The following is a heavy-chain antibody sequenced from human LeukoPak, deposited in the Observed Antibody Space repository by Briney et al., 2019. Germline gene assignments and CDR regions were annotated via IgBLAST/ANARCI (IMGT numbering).Heavy chain of an antibody. Sequence: GGSLRLSCAASGFSFDTYAMTWVRQAPGKGLEWVSAISGDGGSTYYAVSVKGRFTIYRDNSKNTLYLQMNGLRAEDTAVYYCTLGSLYSSSWYGDYWGQGTLVTVSS. CDR1: GFSFDTYA. J-gene: IGHJ4*02. D-gene: IGHD6-13*01. CDR2: ISGDGGST. CDR3: TLGSLYSSSWYGDY. V-gene: IGHV3-23*01.